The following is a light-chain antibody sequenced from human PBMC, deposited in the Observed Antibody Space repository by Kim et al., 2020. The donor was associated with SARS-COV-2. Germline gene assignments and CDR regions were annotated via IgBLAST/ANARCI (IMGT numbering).Light chain of an antibody. CDR2: LAS. J-gene: IGKJ2*01. CDR1: QVITNS. CDR3: QHYYSIPYI. Sequence: DIQMTQSPSSLSASVGDRVTITCRASQVITNSVAWYQQIPGKAPKLLLYLASTLESGVPSRFSGSGSGTDYTLTISSLQPEDFATYYCQHYYSIPYIFGQGTKLEI. V-gene: IGKV1-NL1*01.